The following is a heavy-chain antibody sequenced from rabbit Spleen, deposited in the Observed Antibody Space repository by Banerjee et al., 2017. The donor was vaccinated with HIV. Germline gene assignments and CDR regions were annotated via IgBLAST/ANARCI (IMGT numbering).Heavy chain of an antibody. D-gene: IGHD2-1*01. CDR1: GFTLSSYY. CDR3: ARARDTYDDVGDFARLDL. J-gene: IGHJ3*01. Sequence: QLKESGGGLVQPGGSLKLSCKASGFTLSSYYMNWVRQAPGKGLEWIGYIDPVFGITYYASWVNGRFSISRENAQNTVFLQMNSLTAADTATYFCARARDTYDDVGDFARLDLWGPGTLVTVS. V-gene: IGHV1S7*01. CDR2: IDPVFGIT.